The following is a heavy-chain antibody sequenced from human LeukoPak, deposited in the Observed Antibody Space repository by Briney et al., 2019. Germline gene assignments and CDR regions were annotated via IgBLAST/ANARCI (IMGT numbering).Heavy chain of an antibody. CDR2: IRSDGTIK. D-gene: IGHD3-3*01. V-gene: IGHV3-30*02. Sequence: GRSLRLSCAASGFTFSNYGMHRVRQAPGKGLEWVAFIRSDGTIKYYADSVKGRFTISRDNSKNTLYLQMNSLRAEDTAVYYCAKDEIFGSSWTFDYWGQGTLVTVSS. CDR3: AKDEIFGSSWTFDY. CDR1: GFTFSNYG. J-gene: IGHJ4*02.